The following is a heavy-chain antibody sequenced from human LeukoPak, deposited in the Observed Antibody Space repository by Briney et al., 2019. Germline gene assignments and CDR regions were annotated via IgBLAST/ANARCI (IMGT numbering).Heavy chain of an antibody. Sequence: GGSLRLSCAASGFTFSSYSMNWVRQAPGKGLEWVSYISSSSSTIYYADSVKGRFTISRDNAKNSLYLQMNSLRAEDTAVYYCARVSATLSIDYWDQGTLVTVSS. CDR2: ISSSSSTI. CDR1: GFTFSSYS. V-gene: IGHV3-48*01. J-gene: IGHJ4*02. D-gene: IGHD2-2*01. CDR3: ARVSATLSIDY.